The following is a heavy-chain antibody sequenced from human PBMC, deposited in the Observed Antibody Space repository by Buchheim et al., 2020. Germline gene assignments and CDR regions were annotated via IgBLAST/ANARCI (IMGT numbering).Heavy chain of an antibody. D-gene: IGHD2-15*01. CDR3: ARVTVGGFDP. Sequence: EVQLVESGGGLVQPGGSLRLSCAASGFTFSKNWMHWVRPAPGKGLVWVSRINSDGSSPNYADSVKGRSTISRDNAKDTMYLQMHSLRVEDTAVYYCARVTVGGFDPWGQGTL. V-gene: IGHV3-74*01. CDR2: INSDGSSP. J-gene: IGHJ5*02. CDR1: GFTFSKNW.